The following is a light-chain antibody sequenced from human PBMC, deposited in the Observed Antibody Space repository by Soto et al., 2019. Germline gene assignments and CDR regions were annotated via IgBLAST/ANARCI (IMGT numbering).Light chain of an antibody. V-gene: IGLV1-40*01. CDR1: RFNIGAGYD. CDR3: QSYDSSLRAVV. Sequence: QSVLTQPPSVSGAPGQRVTISCTGSRFNIGAGYDVHWYQQLPGTAPKLLIYVNNNRPSGVPDRFSGSRSGTSASLAITGLQAEDEVDYYCQSYDSSLRAVVFGGGTKLTVL. CDR2: VNN. J-gene: IGLJ2*01.